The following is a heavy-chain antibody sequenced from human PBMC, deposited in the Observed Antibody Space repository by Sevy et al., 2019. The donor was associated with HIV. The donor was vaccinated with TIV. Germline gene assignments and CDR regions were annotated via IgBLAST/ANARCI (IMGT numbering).Heavy chain of an antibody. D-gene: IGHD2-2*01. CDR2: ISSSSSYT. CDR3: ARDSGVPAAISWFDP. CDR1: GFTFSDYY. Sequence: GGSLRLSCAASGFTFSDYYMSWIRQAPGKGLEWVSYISSSSSYTNDADSVKGRFTISRDNAKNSLYLQMNSLRAEDTAVYYCARDSGVPAAISWFDPWGQGTLVTVSS. V-gene: IGHV3-11*06. J-gene: IGHJ5*02.